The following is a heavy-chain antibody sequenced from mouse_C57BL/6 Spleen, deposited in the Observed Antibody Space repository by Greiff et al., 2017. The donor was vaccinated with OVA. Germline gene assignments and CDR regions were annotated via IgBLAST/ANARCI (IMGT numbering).Heavy chain of an antibody. Sequence: EVQVVESGGGLVQPGGSMKLSCVASGFTFSNYWMNWVRQSPEKGLEWVAQIRLKSDNYATHYAESVKGRFTISRDDSKSSVYLQMNNLRAEDTGIYYCTGLYDGYYVGYYAMDYWGQGTSVTVSS. CDR3: TGLYDGYYVGYYAMDY. D-gene: IGHD2-3*01. J-gene: IGHJ4*01. V-gene: IGHV6-3*01. CDR2: IRLKSDNYAT. CDR1: GFTFSNYW.